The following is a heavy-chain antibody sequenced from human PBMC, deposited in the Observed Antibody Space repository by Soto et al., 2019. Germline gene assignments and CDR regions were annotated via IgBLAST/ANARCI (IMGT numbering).Heavy chain of an antibody. V-gene: IGHV1-2*04. CDR1: GYTFTGYY. J-gene: IGHJ5*02. CDR2: INPNSGGT. Sequence: ASVKVSCKASGYTFTGYYMHWVRQAPGQGLVWMGWINPNSGGTNYAQKFQGWVTMTRDTSISTAYMELSRLRSDDTAVYYCARAPSDCSSTSCYNWFDPWGQGTLVTVSS. CDR3: ARAPSDCSSTSCYNWFDP. D-gene: IGHD2-2*01.